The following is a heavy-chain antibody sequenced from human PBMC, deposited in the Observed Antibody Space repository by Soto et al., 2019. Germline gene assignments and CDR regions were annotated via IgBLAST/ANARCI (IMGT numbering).Heavy chain of an antibody. J-gene: IGHJ3*02. Sequence: EVQLLESGGGLVQPGGSLRLSCAASGFTFRSYAMSWVRQAPGRGLEWVSTFGGRDFNTYYADSVKGRFTVSRDNDNSALFLQMNGLRAEDTAVYYCAKGPDPGAFDIWGQGTLFTVSS. V-gene: IGHV3-23*01. CDR3: AKGPDPGAFDI. CDR1: GFTFRSYA. D-gene: IGHD3-10*01. CDR2: FGGRDFNT.